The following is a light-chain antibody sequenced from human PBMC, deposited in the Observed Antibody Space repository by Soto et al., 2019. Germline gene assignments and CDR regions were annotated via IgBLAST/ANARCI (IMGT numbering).Light chain of an antibody. Sequence: EIVLTQSPGTLSLSPGERATLFCRASQSVSSNFLAWYQQKPGQAPRLLIYNESRRAAGIPDRFSGSGSGTDFTLTVIRLEPEDYAVYYCQQYSTSSPRYTFGQGTKLDIK. CDR1: QSVSSNF. CDR3: QQYSTSSPRYT. V-gene: IGKV3-20*01. J-gene: IGKJ2*01. CDR2: NES.